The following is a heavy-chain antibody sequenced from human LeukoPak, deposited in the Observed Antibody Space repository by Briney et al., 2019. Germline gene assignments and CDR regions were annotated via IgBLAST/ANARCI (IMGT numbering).Heavy chain of an antibody. D-gene: IGHD3-22*01. CDR2: IYYGGST. CDR1: GGSISSSSYY. J-gene: IGHJ3*02. CDR3: AVQPYYYDSSGYSLSAFDI. Sequence: SETLSLTCTVSGGSISSSSYYWGWIRQPPGKGLEWIGSIYYGGSTYYNLSLKSRVTISVDTSKNQFSLKLSSVTAADTAVYYCAVQPYYYDSSGYSLSAFDIWGQGTMVTVSS. V-gene: IGHV4-39*01.